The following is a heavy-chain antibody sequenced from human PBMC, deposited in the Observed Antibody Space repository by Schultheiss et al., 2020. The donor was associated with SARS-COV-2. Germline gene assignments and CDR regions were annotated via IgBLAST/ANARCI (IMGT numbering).Heavy chain of an antibody. CDR2: ISWGGDKI. Sequence: GGSLRLSCAASGFIFDDYSMHWVRQAPGKGLEWVSGISWGGDKIGYGDSVKGRFTISRDNSKNTLYLQMNSLRAEDTAVYYCARDKGHDFWSGYYSYYYYGMDVWGQGTTVTVSS. CDR3: ARDKGHDFWSGYYSYYYYGMDV. J-gene: IGHJ6*02. V-gene: IGHV3-9*01. D-gene: IGHD3-3*01. CDR1: GFIFDDYS.